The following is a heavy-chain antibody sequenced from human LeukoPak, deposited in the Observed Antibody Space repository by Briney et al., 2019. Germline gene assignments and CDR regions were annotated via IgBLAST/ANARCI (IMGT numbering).Heavy chain of an antibody. J-gene: IGHJ5*02. V-gene: IGHV4-61*02. CDR1: GGSISSGSYY. CDR3: ARLRNYYDRSGYKQLWFDP. Sequence: SETLSLTCTVSGGSISSGSYYWSWIRQPAGTGLEWIGRIFTGGSTNYNPSLKSRVTISVDTSKNQFSLKLSSVTAADTAVYYCARLRNYYDRSGYKQLWFDPWGQGTLVTVSS. D-gene: IGHD3-22*01. CDR2: IFTGGST.